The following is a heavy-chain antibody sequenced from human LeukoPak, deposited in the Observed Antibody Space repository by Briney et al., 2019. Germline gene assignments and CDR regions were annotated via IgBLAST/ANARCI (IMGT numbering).Heavy chain of an antibody. D-gene: IGHD3-22*01. J-gene: IGHJ4*02. V-gene: IGHV3-9*03. CDR1: GFTFDDYA. CDR3: AKDGTRYDSSGYYSHLDY. CDR2: ISWNSGSI. Sequence: GGSLRLSCAASGFTFDDYAMHWVRQAPGKGPEWVSGISWNSGSIGYAYSVKGRFTISRDNAKNSLYLQMNSLRAEDMALYYCAKDGTRYDSSGYYSHLDYWGQGRLVTVSS.